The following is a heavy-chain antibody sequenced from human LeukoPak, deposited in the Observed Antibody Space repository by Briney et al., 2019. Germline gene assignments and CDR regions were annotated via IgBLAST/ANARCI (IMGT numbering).Heavy chain of an antibody. Sequence: ASVKVSCKASGYTFTGYYMHWVRQAPGQGLEWMGWINPNSGGTNYAQKFQGRVTMTRDTSISTAYMELSRLRSDDMAVYYCARDRESIAARRGSYYFDYWGQGTLVTVSS. J-gene: IGHJ4*02. CDR3: ARDRESIAARRGSYYFDY. V-gene: IGHV1-2*02. D-gene: IGHD6-6*01. CDR1: GYTFTGYY. CDR2: INPNSGGT.